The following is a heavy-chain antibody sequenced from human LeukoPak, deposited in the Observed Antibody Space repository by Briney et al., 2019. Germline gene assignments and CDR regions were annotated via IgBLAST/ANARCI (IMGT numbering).Heavy chain of an antibody. D-gene: IGHD6-19*01. CDR1: GGSISSGDYY. Sequence: SQTLSLTCTVSGGSISSGDYYWSWIRQPPGKGLEWIGYIYYSGSTNYNPSLKSRVTISVDTSKNQFSPKLSSVTAADTAVYYCARGLSSGWYGYWGQGTLVTVSS. V-gene: IGHV4-30-4*01. CDR2: IYYSGST. J-gene: IGHJ4*02. CDR3: ARGLSSGWYGY.